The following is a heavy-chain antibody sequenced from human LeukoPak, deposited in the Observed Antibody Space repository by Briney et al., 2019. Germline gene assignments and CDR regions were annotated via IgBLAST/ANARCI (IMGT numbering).Heavy chain of an antibody. CDR2: ISSTGGRT. J-gene: IGHJ4*02. CDR3: AKESPYGDNRLYYFDY. V-gene: IGHV3-23*01. CDR1: GFTFSSYA. D-gene: IGHD4-17*01. Sequence: GGSLRLSCAASGFTFSSYAMSWVRQGPGKGLEWVSAISSTGGRTYYADSVKGRLTISRDNSRNTVYLQVNSLRAEDTAVYYCAKESPYGDNRLYYFDYWGQGTLVTVSS.